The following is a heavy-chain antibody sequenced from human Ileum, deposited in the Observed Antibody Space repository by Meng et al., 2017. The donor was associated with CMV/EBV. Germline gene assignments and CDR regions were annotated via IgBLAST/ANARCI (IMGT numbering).Heavy chain of an antibody. V-gene: IGHV4-34*01. CDR2: INHGGSS. CDR1: GGSFSEYH. CDR3: ARASPQRRFLSY. J-gene: IGHJ4*02. Sequence: QVTLPPWGAGLLKPSETLSLMCAVYGGSFSEYHWSWIRQPPWKGLEWIGEINHGGSSNYNPSLTSRVTISVDRSRNQVSLKLTSVTAADTAVYYCARASPQRRFLSYWGQGTLVTVSS. D-gene: IGHD3-3*01.